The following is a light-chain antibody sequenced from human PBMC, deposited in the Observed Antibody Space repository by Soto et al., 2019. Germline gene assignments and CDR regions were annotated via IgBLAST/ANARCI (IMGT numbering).Light chain of an antibody. CDR1: QSIDNHR. CDR3: QQSVKSPWT. J-gene: IGKJ1*01. CDR2: AAS. V-gene: IGKV3-20*01. Sequence: IVLTQSPGTLSLSPGERGTISCRASQSIDNHRLAWYQQKPGPAPRLLIYAASFLDTGTPDRFSGSGSGTDFTLTISRLEPEDVAVYYCQQSVKSPWTFGQGTKVDIK.